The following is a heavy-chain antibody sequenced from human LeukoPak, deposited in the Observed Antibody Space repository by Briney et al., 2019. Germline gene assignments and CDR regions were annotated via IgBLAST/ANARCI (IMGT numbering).Heavy chain of an antibody. Sequence: ASVKVSCKASGYTFTGYYMHWVRQAPGQGLEWMGWINPNSGGTNYAQKFQGRVTMTRDTSISTAYMELSRLRSDDTAVYYCAREPRAGHIVVVPGVENYFDYWGQGTLVTVSS. V-gene: IGHV1-2*02. J-gene: IGHJ4*02. D-gene: IGHD2-2*01. CDR2: INPNSGGT. CDR1: GYTFTGYY. CDR3: AREPRAGHIVVVPGVENYFDY.